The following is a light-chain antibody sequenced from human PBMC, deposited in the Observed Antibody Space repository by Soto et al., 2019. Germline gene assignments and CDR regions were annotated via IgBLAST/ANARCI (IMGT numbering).Light chain of an antibody. J-gene: IGLJ1*01. CDR3: SSYTTSNTRQIV. CDR1: SSDVGGYNY. CDR2: DVS. V-gene: IGLV2-14*01. Sequence: LTQPASVSGSPGQSITISCTGTSSDVGGYNYVSWYRQHPGKATKIIIYDVSNRPSGVSNRFTGSKSGNKASLTNSGLQAEDEADYYCSSYTTSNTRQIVFGTGTKVTVL.